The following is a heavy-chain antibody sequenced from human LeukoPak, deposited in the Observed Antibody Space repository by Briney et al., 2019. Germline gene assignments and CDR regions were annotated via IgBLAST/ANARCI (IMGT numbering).Heavy chain of an antibody. Sequence: PSETLSLTCAVYGGSFSGYYWSWIRQPPGKGLEWIGEINHSGSTNYNPSLKSRVTISVDTSKNQFSLKLSYVTAADTAVYYCASYTAGGGGLDYWGQGTLVTVSS. CDR1: GGSFSGYY. CDR2: INHSGST. V-gene: IGHV4-34*01. J-gene: IGHJ4*02. D-gene: IGHD5-18*01. CDR3: ASYTAGGGGLDY.